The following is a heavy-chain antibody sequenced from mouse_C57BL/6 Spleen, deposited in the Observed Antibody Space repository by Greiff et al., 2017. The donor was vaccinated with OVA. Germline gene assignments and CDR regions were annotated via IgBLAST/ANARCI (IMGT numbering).Heavy chain of an antibody. J-gene: IGHJ2*01. Sequence: EVKVVESGGDLVKPGGSLKLSCAASGFTFSSYGMSWVRQTPDKRLEWVATISSGGSYTYYPDSVKGRFTISRDNAKNTLYLQMSSLKSEDTAMYYCAVGGMITTGGGYYFDYWGQGTTLTVSS. CDR3: AVGGMITTGGGYYFDY. V-gene: IGHV5-6*01. CDR1: GFTFSSYG. CDR2: ISSGGSYT. D-gene: IGHD2-4*01.